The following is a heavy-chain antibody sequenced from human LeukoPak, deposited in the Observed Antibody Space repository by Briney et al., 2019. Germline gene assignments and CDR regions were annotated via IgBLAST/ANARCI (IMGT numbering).Heavy chain of an antibody. Sequence: PSETLSLTCTVSGGSISSSSYYWGCIRQPPGKGLEWIGSIYYSGSTYYNPSLKSRVTISVDTSKNQFSLKLSSVTAADTAVYYCARHDWNDGRNWFDPWGQGTLVTVSS. CDR1: GGSISSSSYY. J-gene: IGHJ5*02. V-gene: IGHV4-39*01. CDR3: ARHDWNDGRNWFDP. CDR2: IYYSGST. D-gene: IGHD1-1*01.